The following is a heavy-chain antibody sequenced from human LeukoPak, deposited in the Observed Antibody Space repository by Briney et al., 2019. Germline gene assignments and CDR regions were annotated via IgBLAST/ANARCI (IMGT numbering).Heavy chain of an antibody. Sequence: GGSLRLSCAASGFTFSSYAMSWVRQAPGKGLEWVSAINSAGSTYYGDSVRGRFTISRDNSKNVLYLQMNSLRAEDTAVYYCATDLTSFGELLLHYWGQGTLVTVSS. V-gene: IGHV3-23*01. CDR2: INSAGST. CDR3: ATDLTSFGELLLHY. D-gene: IGHD3-16*01. J-gene: IGHJ4*02. CDR1: GFTFSSYA.